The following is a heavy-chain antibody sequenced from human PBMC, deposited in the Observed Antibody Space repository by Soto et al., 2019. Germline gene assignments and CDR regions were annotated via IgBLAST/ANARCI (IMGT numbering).Heavy chain of an antibody. V-gene: IGHV1-69*13. D-gene: IGHD5-18*01. J-gene: IGHJ6*02. CDR2: IIPIFGTA. CDR3: ARDRRYSYVYPTMGYYYYGMDV. CDR1: GGSFSGDA. Sequence: VKVSCKTAGGSFSGDAVGWGRQSPGQGLEWMGGIIPIFGTANYAQKFQGRVTITADESTSTAYMELSSLRSEDTAVYYCARDRRYSYVYPTMGYYYYGMDVWGQGTTVTVSS.